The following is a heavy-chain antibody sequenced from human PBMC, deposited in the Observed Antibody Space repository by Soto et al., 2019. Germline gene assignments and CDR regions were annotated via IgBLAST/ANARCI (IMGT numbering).Heavy chain of an antibody. CDR3: AKDGVYCSGGSCYYFDY. J-gene: IGHJ4*02. CDR2: ISYDGSNK. Sequence: GGSLRLSCAASGFTFSSYGMHWVRQAPGKGLEWVAVISYDGSNKYYADSVKGRFTISRDNSKNTLYLQMNSLRAEDTAVYYCAKDGVYCSGGSCYYFDYWGQGTLVTVSS. CDR1: GFTFSSYG. V-gene: IGHV3-30*18. D-gene: IGHD2-15*01.